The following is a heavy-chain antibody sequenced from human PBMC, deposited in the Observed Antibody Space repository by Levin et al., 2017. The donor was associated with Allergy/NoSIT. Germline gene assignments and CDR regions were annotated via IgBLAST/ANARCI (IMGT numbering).Heavy chain of an antibody. V-gene: IGHV3-20*02. Sequence: RPGGSLLLSFSSSFFPFSSSFLLFFLPSPFPFLSFVSGINWNGGSTGYADSVKGRLTISRDNAKNSLYLQMNSLRAEDTALYHCARHRFTMNIHDGFDIWGQGTMVIVSS. J-gene: IGHJ3*02. CDR3: ARHRFTMNIHDGFDI. CDR1: FFPFSSSF. D-gene: IGHD2/OR15-2a*01. CDR2: INWNGGST.